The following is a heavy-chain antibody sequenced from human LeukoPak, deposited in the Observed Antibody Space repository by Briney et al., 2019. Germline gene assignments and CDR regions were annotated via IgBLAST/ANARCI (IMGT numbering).Heavy chain of an antibody. D-gene: IGHD3-22*01. V-gene: IGHV1-3*01. CDR2: INAGNGNT. CDR3: ARGQYYYDSSGYYRYFQH. CDR1: GGTFSSYA. Sequence: ASVKVSCKASGGTFSSYAISWVRQAPGQRLEWMGWINAGNGNTKYSQKFQGRVTITRDTSASTAYMELSSLRSEDTAVYYCARGQYYYDSSGYYRYFQHWGQGTLVTVSS. J-gene: IGHJ1*01.